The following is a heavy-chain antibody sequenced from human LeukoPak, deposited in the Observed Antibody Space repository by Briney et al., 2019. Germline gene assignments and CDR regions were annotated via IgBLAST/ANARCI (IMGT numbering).Heavy chain of an antibody. D-gene: IGHD3-22*01. J-gene: IGHJ4*02. Sequence: SETLSLTCAVSGGSISSSNWWSWVRQPPGKGLEWIGEIYHSGSTNYNPSLKSRVTISVDKSKNQFSLKLTSVTAADTAVYYCATPDSSGYYYLYWGQGTLVTVSS. V-gene: IGHV4-4*02. CDR3: ATPDSSGYYYLY. CDR2: IYHSGST. CDR1: GGSISSSNW.